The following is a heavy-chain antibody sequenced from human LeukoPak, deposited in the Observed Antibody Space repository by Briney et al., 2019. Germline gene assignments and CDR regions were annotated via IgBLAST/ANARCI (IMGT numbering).Heavy chain of an antibody. CDR3: ARDLWELLPDAFDI. J-gene: IGHJ3*02. Sequence: PGGSLRLSCAASGFTFSSYAMHWVRQAPGKGLEWVAVISYDGSNKYYADSVKGRFTISRDNSGDTLYLQMNSLRAEDTAVYYCARDLWELLPDAFDIWGQGTVVTVSS. CDR1: GFTFSSYA. V-gene: IGHV3-30*04. CDR2: ISYDGSNK. D-gene: IGHD1-26*01.